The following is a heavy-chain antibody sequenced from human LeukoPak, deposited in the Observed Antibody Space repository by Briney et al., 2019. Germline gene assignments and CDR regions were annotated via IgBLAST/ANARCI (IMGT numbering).Heavy chain of an antibody. CDR1: GFTFDDYA. J-gene: IGHJ4*02. CDR2: ISWNSCSI. CDR3: AKDIYHYYYSSGYYDY. V-gene: IGHV3-9*03. D-gene: IGHD3-22*01. Sequence: GGSLRLSCAASGFTFDDYAMHWVRQAPGKGLEWVSGISWNSCSIGYADSLKGRFTISTDNAKNSLYLQMNSLRAEDMALYYCAKDIYHYYYSSGYYDYWGQGTLVTVSS.